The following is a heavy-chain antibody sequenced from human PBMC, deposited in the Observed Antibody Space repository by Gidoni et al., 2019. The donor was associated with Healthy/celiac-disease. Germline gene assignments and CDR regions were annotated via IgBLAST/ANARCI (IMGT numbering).Heavy chain of an antibody. J-gene: IGHJ4*02. CDR3: AHWPGEGDYGGGEFDY. Sequence: QITLKESGPTLVKPTQTLTLTCTFSGFSLSTSGVGVGWIRQPPGKALEWLALIYWDDDKRYSPSLKSRLTITKDTSKNQVVLTMTNMDPVDTATYYCAHWPGEGDYGGGEFDYWGQGTLVTVSS. D-gene: IGHD4-17*01. V-gene: IGHV2-5*02. CDR1: GFSLSTSGVG. CDR2: IYWDDDK.